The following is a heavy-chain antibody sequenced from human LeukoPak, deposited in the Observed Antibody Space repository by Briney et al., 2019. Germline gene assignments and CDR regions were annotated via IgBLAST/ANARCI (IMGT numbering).Heavy chain of an antibody. V-gene: IGHV4-4*02. CDR1: GGSISSSNW. D-gene: IGHD4-17*01. CDR2: IYHSGST. J-gene: IGHJ4*02. Sequence: SGTLSLTCAVSGGSISSSNWWSWVRQPPGKGLEWIGEIYHSGSTNYNPSLKSRVTISVDKSKNQFSLKLSSVTAADTAVYYCASWGRRGLFDYGDPPSWGQGTLVTVSS. CDR3: ASWGRRGLFDYGDPPS.